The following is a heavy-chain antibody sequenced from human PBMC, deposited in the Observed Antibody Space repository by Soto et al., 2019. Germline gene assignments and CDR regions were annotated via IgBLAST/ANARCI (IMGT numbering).Heavy chain of an antibody. D-gene: IGHD5-18*01. Sequence: EVQLVESGGGLIPPGGSLRLSCAASGFLVNSAYMTWVRQAPWKGLDWLSMMNSDGSIHYAESVKGRFTIARNNSKNRLDLQRTRLRAEHTAMYDCARSGYSLAWEYWGQGTLVIFTS. CDR3: ARSGYSLAWEY. V-gene: IGHV3-53*01. CDR1: GFLVNSAY. J-gene: IGHJ4*02. CDR2: MNSDGSI.